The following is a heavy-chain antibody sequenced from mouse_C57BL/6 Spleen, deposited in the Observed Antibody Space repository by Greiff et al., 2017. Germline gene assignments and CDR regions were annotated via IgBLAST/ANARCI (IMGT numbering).Heavy chain of an antibody. J-gene: IGHJ3*01. CDR1: GYTFTSYW. Sequence: QVQLQQPGTELVKPGASVKLSCKASGYTFTSYWMHWVKQRPGQGLEWIGNINPSNGGTNYNEKFKSKATLTVDKSSSTAYMQLNSLTSEDSAVYYCARGEGHDYGSSPAWFAYWGQGTLVTVAA. CDR3: ARGEGHDYGSSPAWFAY. V-gene: IGHV1-53*01. D-gene: IGHD1-1*01. CDR2: INPSNGGT.